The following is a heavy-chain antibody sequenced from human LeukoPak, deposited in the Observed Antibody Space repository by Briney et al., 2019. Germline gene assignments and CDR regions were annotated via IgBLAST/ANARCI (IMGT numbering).Heavy chain of an antibody. J-gene: IGHJ4*02. CDR1: GGSISSSRYY. Sequence: PSETLSLTCTVSGGSISSSRYYWGWIRQPPEKRLEWIGSFYNSGSTFYNPSLKSRVTISVDTSKNQFSLRLTSVTAADTAVYYGGRVSWNTAMVFDNWGLGTRSSSPQ. CDR2: FYNSGST. V-gene: IGHV4-39*07. CDR3: GRVSWNTAMVFDN. D-gene: IGHD5-18*01.